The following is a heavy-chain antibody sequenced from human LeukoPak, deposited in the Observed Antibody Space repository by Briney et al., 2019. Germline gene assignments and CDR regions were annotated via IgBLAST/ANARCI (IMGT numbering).Heavy chain of an antibody. CDR2: INHSGST. CDR1: GGSFSGYY. J-gene: IGHJ4*02. CDR3: ARALQLGMAIDY. D-gene: IGHD6-13*01. V-gene: IGHV4-34*01. Sequence: SETLSLTCAVYGGSFSGYYWSWIRQPPGKGLEWIGEINHSGSTNYNPSLKSRVTISVDTSKNQFSLKLSSVTAADTAVYYCARALQLGMAIDYWGQGTLVTVSS.